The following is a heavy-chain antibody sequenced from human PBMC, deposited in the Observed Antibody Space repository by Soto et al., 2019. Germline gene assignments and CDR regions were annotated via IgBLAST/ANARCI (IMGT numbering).Heavy chain of an antibody. Sequence: GEYLTISGQRSGYTFTHYWIGRVGQMPGKGLEWMGSIYPGDSDTKYNPSFQGQVTISADNSITTTYLQWSSLKASDTAIYYCAAALCYYCMDGWGQGT. J-gene: IGHJ6*02. V-gene: IGHV5-51*01. CDR1: GYTFTHYW. CDR2: IYPGDSDT. CDR3: AAALCYYCMDG.